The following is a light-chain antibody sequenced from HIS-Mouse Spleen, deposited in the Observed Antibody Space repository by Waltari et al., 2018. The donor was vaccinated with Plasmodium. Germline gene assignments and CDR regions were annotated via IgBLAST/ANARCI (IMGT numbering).Light chain of an antibody. J-gene: IGKJ1*01. CDR3: QQYNSYTRT. V-gene: IGKV1-5*03. CDR2: KAS. CDR1: QSISSW. Sequence: DIQMTQSPSTLSASVGDNVPITCRASQSISSWLAWYQQKPRKAPKLLIYKASSLESGGPSRFSGSGSGTEFTLTISSLQPDDFATYYCQQYNSYTRTFGQGTKVEIK.